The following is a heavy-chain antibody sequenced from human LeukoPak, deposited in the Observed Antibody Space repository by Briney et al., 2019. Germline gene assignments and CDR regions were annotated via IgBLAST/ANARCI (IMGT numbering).Heavy chain of an antibody. CDR3: ARFKGYDSSGRSNWFDP. J-gene: IGHJ5*02. CDR1: GGSISSGGYY. CDR2: IYYSGST. Sequence: SETLSLTCTVSGGSISSGGYYWSWIRQHPGKGLEWIGYIYYSGSTYYNPSIKSRLTISVDTSKNQFSLKLSSVTAADTAVYYCARFKGYDSSGRSNWFDPWGQGTLVTVSS. V-gene: IGHV4-31*03. D-gene: IGHD3-22*01.